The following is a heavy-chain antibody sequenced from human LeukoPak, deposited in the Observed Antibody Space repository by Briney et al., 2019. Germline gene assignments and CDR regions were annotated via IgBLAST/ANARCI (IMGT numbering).Heavy chain of an antibody. Sequence: GGSLTLSCAASRFTVSSNYRSWVRQAPGKGLECVSLIYSDDRGGSSYYADSVKGRFTISRDSSKNTLYLQMNSLRAEDTAVYYCARSDRRVRAMNDYWGRGTLVTVSS. D-gene: IGHD1-26*01. CDR1: RFTVSSNY. J-gene: IGHJ4*02. CDR2: IYSDDRGGSS. CDR3: ARSDRRVRAMNDY. V-gene: IGHV3-66*01.